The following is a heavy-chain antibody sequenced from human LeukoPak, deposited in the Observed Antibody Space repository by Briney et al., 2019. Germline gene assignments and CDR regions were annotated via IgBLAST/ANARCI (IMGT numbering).Heavy chain of an antibody. D-gene: IGHD3-3*01. CDR2: IYYSGST. CDR1: GGSISSGGYY. J-gene: IGHJ4*02. Sequence: SQTLSLTCTVSGGSISSGGYYWSWLRQPPGKGLEWIGSIYYSGSTYYNPSLKSRVTISVDTSKNQFSLKLSSVTAADTAVYYCARRSGYYLPFDYWGQGTLVTVSS. CDR3: ARRSGYYLPFDY. V-gene: IGHV4-39*01.